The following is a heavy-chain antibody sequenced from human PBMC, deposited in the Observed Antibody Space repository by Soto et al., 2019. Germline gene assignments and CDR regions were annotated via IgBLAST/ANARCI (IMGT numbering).Heavy chain of an antibody. CDR3: ARGLDCSSTSGFSA. V-gene: IGHV1-8*01. J-gene: IGHJ5*02. CDR1: GYTFTSYD. Sequence: GASVKVSCKASGYTFTSYDINWVRQAPGQGLEWMGWMNPNSGNTGYAQKFQGRVTMTRNTYISTAYMELSSLRSEDTAVYYCARGLDCSSTSGFSAWGQGTLVTVSS. D-gene: IGHD2-2*01. CDR2: MNPNSGNT.